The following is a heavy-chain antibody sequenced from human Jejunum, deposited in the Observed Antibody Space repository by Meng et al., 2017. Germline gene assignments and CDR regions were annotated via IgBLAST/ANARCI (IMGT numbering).Heavy chain of an antibody. CDR1: GDSVSSNTAA. CDR2: TYYRSKWYY. J-gene: IGHJ3*02. V-gene: IGHV6-1*01. Sequence: SETLSLTCAISGDSVSSNTAAWNWIRQSPSRGLEFLGRTYYRSKWYYDYATSVKSRITSNPDTSKNQFSLQLHSVTPEDTAVYYCARDPPSLHGGFDIWGQGTTVTVSS. D-gene: IGHD4-23*01. CDR3: ARDPPSLHGGFDI.